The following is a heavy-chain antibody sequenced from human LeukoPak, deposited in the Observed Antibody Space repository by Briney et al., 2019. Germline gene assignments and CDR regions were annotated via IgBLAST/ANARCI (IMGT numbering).Heavy chain of an antibody. D-gene: IGHD3-10*01. J-gene: IGHJ4*02. CDR3: ARDEYGSGSYLPTVWYFDY. Sequence: PGGSLRLSCAASGFTFSNSAMHWVRQAPGKGLEWVAAISSDGSDKYYADSVKGRFSISRDNSKNTLSLQMNSLRAEDTALYYCARDEYGSGSYLPTVWYFDYWGQGTLVTVSS. CDR1: GFTFSNSA. CDR2: ISSDGSDK. V-gene: IGHV3-30-3*01.